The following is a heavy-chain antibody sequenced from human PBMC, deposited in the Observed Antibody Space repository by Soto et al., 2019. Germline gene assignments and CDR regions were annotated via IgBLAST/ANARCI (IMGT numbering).Heavy chain of an antibody. D-gene: IGHD3-10*01. Sequence: QVQLVQSGAEVTKPGASVKVSCKTSGYPFSTYGLTWVRQAPGQGLEWMGWSVANSGNTIYAQKSQGRVTMYTDRSTDTAYMELRSLTSDDSALYYCARVAGYGSGSRLFDNWGQGTLVTVS. J-gene: IGHJ4*02. CDR3: ARVAGYGSGSRLFDN. V-gene: IGHV1-18*01. CDR2: SVANSGNT. CDR1: GYPFSTYG.